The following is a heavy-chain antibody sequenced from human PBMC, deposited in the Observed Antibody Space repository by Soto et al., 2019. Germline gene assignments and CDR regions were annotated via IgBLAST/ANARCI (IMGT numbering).Heavy chain of an antibody. CDR2: ISGSGGRT. V-gene: IGHV3-23*01. CDR3: AKDQGLLWFGELLPSYGMDV. D-gene: IGHD3-10*01. J-gene: IGHJ6*02. CDR1: GFTFSSYA. Sequence: EVQLLESGGGLVQPGGSLRLSCAASGFTFSSYAMSWVRQAPGKGLEWVSAISGSGGRTYYADSVKGRFTISRDNSKNTLYLQMNSLRAEDTAVYYCAKDQGLLWFGELLPSYGMDVWGQGTTVTVSS.